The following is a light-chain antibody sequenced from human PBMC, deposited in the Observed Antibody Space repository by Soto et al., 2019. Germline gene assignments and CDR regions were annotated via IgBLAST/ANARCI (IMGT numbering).Light chain of an antibody. CDR3: GAWDDRLSGYF. J-gene: IGLJ1*01. Sequence: QSVLTQPPSASGTPGQRVTITCAGSSSNIGSRYVYWYQVLPGTAPKLLIYWNDQRPSGGPDRFSGSKSGTSASLAISGLRSEDEADYYCGAWDDRLSGYFFGSGTKLTVL. V-gene: IGLV1-47*01. CDR2: WND. CDR1: SSNIGSRY.